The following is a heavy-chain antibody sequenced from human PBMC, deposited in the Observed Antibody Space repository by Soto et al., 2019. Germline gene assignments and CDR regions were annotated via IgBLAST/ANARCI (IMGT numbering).Heavy chain of an antibody. CDR1: GGSVSSGGYY. CDR2: IYYSGST. CDR3: ARSRGDSSSWSSAFDI. D-gene: IGHD6-13*01. V-gene: IGHV4-31*03. J-gene: IGHJ3*02. Sequence: TVSGGSVSSGGYYWTWIQQHPGKGLEWIGYIYYSGSTYYNPSLKSRVTISVDTSKNQFSLKLSSVTAADTAVYYCARSRGDSSSWSSAFDIWGQGTMVTVSS.